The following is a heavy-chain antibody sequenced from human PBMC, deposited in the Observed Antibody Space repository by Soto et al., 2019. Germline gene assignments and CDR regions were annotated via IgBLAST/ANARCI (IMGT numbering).Heavy chain of an antibody. CDR1: GGTFSSYA. CDR2: IIPIFGTA. V-gene: IGHV1-69*13. D-gene: IGHD3-3*01. Sequence: GASVKVSCKASGGTFSSYAISWVRQAPGQGLEWMGGIIPIFGTANYAQKFQGRVTITADESTSTAYMELSSLRSEDTAVYYCARLKGLFTIFGVVTAPIFSMDVWGQGTTVTVSS. CDR3: ARLKGLFTIFGVVTAPIFSMDV. J-gene: IGHJ6*02.